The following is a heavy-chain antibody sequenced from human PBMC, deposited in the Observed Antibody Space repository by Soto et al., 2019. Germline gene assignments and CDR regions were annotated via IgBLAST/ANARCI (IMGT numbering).Heavy chain of an antibody. CDR3: ARGGLGYYDYVWGSYRSVNYYYYGMDV. Sequence: GASAKVSSKASGYTFTSYYIHWVRQAPGQRLEWMGWMNANSGNTGYAQKFQGRVTMTRNTSISTAYMELSSLRSEDTAVYYCARGGLGYYDYVWGSYRSVNYYYYGMDVWGQGTTVTVSS. V-gene: IGHV1-8*02. CDR2: MNANSGNT. CDR1: GYTFTSYY. D-gene: IGHD3-16*02. J-gene: IGHJ6*02.